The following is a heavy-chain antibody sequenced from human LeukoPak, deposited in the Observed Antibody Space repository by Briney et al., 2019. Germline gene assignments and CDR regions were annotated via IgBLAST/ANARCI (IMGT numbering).Heavy chain of an antibody. V-gene: IGHV3-9*01. J-gene: IGHJ4*02. Sequence: SLRLSCADSGFTFDDYAKHWVRQAPRAGLEWVSGISGNSGSRDYADSVKGRFTISRDNARNSLDLQMNSLRAEDTAFYYCAKDTGSSSWNYFDYWGQGTLVTVSS. CDR3: AKDTGSSSWNYFDY. CDR2: ISGNSGSR. D-gene: IGHD6-13*01. CDR1: GFTFDDYA.